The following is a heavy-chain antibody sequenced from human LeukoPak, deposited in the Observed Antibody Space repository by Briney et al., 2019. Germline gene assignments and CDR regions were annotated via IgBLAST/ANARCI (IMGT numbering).Heavy chain of an antibody. Sequence: GGSLRLSCAASGFTFSLYTMSWVRQAPGKGLEWVSAISGSGGSTYYADSVKGRFTISRDNSKNTLYLQMNSLRAEDTAVYYCAKLIAAAGANDYWGQGTLVTVSS. CDR1: GFTFSLYT. V-gene: IGHV3-23*01. CDR2: ISGSGGST. J-gene: IGHJ4*02. CDR3: AKLIAAAGANDY. D-gene: IGHD6-13*01.